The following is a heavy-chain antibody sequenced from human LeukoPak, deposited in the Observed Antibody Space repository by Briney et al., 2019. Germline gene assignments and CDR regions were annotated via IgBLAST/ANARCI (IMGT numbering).Heavy chain of an antibody. CDR1: GFTFSSYS. D-gene: IGHD3-10*01. V-gene: IGHV3-21*01. Sequence: GGSLRLSCAASGFTFSSYSMNWVRQAPGKGLEWVSSISGSSTYIYYADSVKGRFTISRDNAKNSLYLQMNSLRAEDTAVYYCARGAGYGSGSYYYLDYWGQGTLVTVSS. J-gene: IGHJ4*02. CDR2: ISGSSTYI. CDR3: ARGAGYGSGSYYYLDY.